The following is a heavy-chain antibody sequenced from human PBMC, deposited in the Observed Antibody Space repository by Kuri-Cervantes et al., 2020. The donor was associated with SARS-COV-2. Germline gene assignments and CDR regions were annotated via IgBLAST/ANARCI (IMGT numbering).Heavy chain of an antibody. Sequence: GESLKISCAASGFTFSSYAMHWVRQAPGKGLEWVAVTTDDGTNKYYADSVKGRFTISRDNSKNTLYLQMNSLRTEDTAVYNCARDPYVGSGYYLLDFWGQGTLVTVSS. CDR1: GFTFSSYA. J-gene: IGHJ4*02. CDR2: TTDDGTNK. CDR3: ARDPYVGSGYYLLDF. V-gene: IGHV3-30-3*01. D-gene: IGHD3-22*01.